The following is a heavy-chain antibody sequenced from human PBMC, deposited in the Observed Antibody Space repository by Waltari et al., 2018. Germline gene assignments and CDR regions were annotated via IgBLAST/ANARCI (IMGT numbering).Heavy chain of an antibody. J-gene: IGHJ5*02. CDR1: GFTFSNYA. D-gene: IGHD1-1*01. CDR2: INSGGDST. V-gene: IGHV3-23*01. Sequence: EVQVLESGGGLAQPGGSLRLSCAASGFTFSNYAMRWVRQAPGKGVECVSGINSGGDSTAYVDSVKGRFTISRDNSKNTLYLQMNSLRVEDTALYYCARGINESFEPWGQGTLVTVSS. CDR3: ARGINESFEP.